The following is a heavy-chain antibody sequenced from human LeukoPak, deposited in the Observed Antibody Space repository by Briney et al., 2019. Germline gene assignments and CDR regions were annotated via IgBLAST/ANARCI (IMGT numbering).Heavy chain of an antibody. V-gene: IGHV3-23*01. CDR1: GYTFSSYA. D-gene: IGHD2-21*01. Sequence: GGSLRLSCAASGYTFSSYAMSWVRQAPGKGLEWVSAISGSGGSTYYADSVKGRFTISRDNSKNTLYLQMNSLRAEDTAVYYCAKDGLCGGDCYWSYYYYYMDVWGKGTTVTVSS. J-gene: IGHJ6*03. CDR2: ISGSGGST. CDR3: AKDGLCGGDCYWSYYYYYMDV.